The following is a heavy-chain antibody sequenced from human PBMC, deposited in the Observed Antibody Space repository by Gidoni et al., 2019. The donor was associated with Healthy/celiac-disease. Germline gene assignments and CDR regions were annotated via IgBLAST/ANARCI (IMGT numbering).Heavy chain of an antibody. V-gene: IGHV3-23*01. CDR3: AKAQKERSVLVVPAAIVFDP. D-gene: IGHD2-2*02. Sequence: EVQLLESGGGLVQPGGSLRLSCSASGFTFRSSAMSWVRQAPGKGLEWVSAISGSGGSTYYADAVKGRFTISRDNSKNTLYLQMNSLRAEDTAVYYCAKAQKERSVLVVPAAIVFDPWGQGTLVTVSS. CDR1: GFTFRSSA. CDR2: ISGSGGST. J-gene: IGHJ5*02.